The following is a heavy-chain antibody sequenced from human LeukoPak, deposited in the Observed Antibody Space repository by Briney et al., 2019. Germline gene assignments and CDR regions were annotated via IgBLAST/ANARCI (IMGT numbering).Heavy chain of an antibody. CDR2: IYYSGST. V-gene: IGHV4-39*01. CDR1: GGSISSYY. D-gene: IGHD6-13*01. J-gene: IGHJ4*02. CDR3: ARLGIAAAGKCFDY. Sequence: PSETLSLTCTVSGGSISSYYWSWIRQPPGKGLEWIGSIYYSGSTYYNPSLKSRVTISVDTSKNQFSLKLSSVTAADTAVYYCARLGIAAAGKCFDYWGQGTLVTVSS.